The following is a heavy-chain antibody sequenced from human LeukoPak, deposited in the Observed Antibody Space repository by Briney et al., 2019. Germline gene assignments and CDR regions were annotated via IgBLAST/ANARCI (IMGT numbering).Heavy chain of an antibody. V-gene: IGHV1-69*02. CDR1: GGTFSSYT. CDR3: ARVRNRGGGRLD. CDR2: IIPILGIA. J-gene: IGHJ4*02. D-gene: IGHD3-10*01. Sequence: ASVKVSCKASGGTFSSYTISWVRQAPGQGLEWMGRIIPILGIANYAQKFQGRVTITADKSTSTAHMELSSLRSEDTAVYYCARVRNRGGGRLDWGQGTLVTVSS.